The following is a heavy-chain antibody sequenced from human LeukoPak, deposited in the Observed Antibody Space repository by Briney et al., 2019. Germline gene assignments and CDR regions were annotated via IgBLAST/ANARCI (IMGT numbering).Heavy chain of an antibody. Sequence: GGSLRLSCAASGLPFSSYAMTWVRQAPGKGPEWVSAIVGSGSSAYYADSVKGRFTISRDNSKNTLYLQMNSLRAEDTALYYCARGGYTYGWGAFDIWGQGTRVTVSS. CDR2: IVGSGSSA. CDR1: GLPFSSYA. CDR3: ARGGYTYGWGAFDI. D-gene: IGHD5-18*01. V-gene: IGHV3-23*01. J-gene: IGHJ3*02.